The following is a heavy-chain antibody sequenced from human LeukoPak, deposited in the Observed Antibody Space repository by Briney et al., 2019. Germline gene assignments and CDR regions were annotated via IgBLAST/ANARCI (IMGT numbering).Heavy chain of an antibody. D-gene: IGHD3-22*01. CDR3: ARGPTYYYDSSGYYYTPFDY. J-gene: IGHJ4*02. Sequence: ASVNVSCKASGYTFTSYDINWVRQATGQGLEWMGWMNPNSGNTGYAQKFQGRVTITRNTSISTAYMELSSLRSEDTAVYYCARGPTYYYDSSGYYYTPFDYWGQGTLVTVSS. CDR2: MNPNSGNT. CDR1: GYTFTSYD. V-gene: IGHV1-8*03.